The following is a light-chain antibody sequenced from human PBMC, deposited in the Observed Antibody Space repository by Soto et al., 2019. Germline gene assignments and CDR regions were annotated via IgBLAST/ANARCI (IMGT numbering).Light chain of an antibody. CDR2: DVS. CDR1: SSDVGGYNY. J-gene: IGLJ2*01. CDR3: SSYTSSNTL. V-gene: IGLV2-14*01. Sequence: QSVLSQPASVSGSPGQSITISCTGTSSDVGGYNYVSWYQQHPVKAPKLMIYDVSNRPSGVSNRFSGSKSGNTASQTISGHQAEDEPDYYCSSYTSSNTLFGGGTKLTVL.